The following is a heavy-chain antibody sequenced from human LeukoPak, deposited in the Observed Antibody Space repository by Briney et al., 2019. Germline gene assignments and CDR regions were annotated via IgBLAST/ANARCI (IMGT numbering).Heavy chain of an antibody. CDR3: ARVRRSQTAEYY. J-gene: IGHJ4*02. V-gene: IGHV4-38-2*01. CDR2: IYHSGST. CDR1: GYSISSGYY. D-gene: IGHD1-14*01. Sequence: SETLSLTCAVSGYSISSGYYWGWIRQPPGKGLEWIGSIYHSGSTYYNPSLKSRVTISVDTSKNQFSLKLSSVTAADTAVYYCARVRRSQTAEYYWGQGTLVTVSS.